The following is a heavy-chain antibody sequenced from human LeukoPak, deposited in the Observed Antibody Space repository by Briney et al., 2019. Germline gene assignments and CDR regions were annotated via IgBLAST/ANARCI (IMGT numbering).Heavy chain of an antibody. J-gene: IGHJ3*02. V-gene: IGHV3-23*01. CDR1: GFTFSSYA. Sequence: GGSLRLSCAASGFTFSSYAMSWVRQAPGKGLEWVSAISGSGGSTYYADSVKGRFTISRDNSKNTLYLQMNSLRAEDTAVYYCAKDSHSSSYPFGGGAFDIWGQGTMATVSS. CDR2: ISGSGGST. CDR3: AKDSHSSSYPFGGGAFDI. D-gene: IGHD6-13*01.